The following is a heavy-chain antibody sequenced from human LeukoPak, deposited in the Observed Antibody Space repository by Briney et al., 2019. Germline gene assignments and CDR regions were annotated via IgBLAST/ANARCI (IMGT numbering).Heavy chain of an antibody. CDR2: ARNRANTYAT. CDR1: GFTFSGHY. J-gene: IGHJ4*02. D-gene: IGHD3-10*01. CDR3: VRGGVSFYYASGMDY. Sequence: GGSLRLSCAASGFTFSGHYMDWVRQAPGKGLEWVGRARNRANTYATEYAASVKGRFTISRDDSKNSLYLQMNSLKSDDTAVYYCVRGGVSFYYASGMDYWGQGALVTVSS. V-gene: IGHV3-72*01.